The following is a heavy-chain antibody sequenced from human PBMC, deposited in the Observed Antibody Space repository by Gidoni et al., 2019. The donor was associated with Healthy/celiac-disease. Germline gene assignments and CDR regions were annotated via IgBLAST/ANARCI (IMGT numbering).Heavy chain of an antibody. Sequence: EVQRVESGGGSAESEGCVRRGCAATGGRGRTSWMSWVRRAPGAGLAWVGRIKSKTDVGTTDYAAPVIGRFTISIDDSKNTLYLPMDILIAEDTAVSSCTTAHMVLTTDYWGQGTLVTVSS. CDR3: TTAHMVLTTDY. D-gene: IGHD3-10*01. V-gene: IGHV3-15*01. CDR2: IKSKTDVGTT. CDR1: GGRGRTSW. J-gene: IGHJ4*02.